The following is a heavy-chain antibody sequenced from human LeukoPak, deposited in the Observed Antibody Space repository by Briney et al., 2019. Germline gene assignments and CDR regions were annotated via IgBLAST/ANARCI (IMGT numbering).Heavy chain of an antibody. V-gene: IGHV3-66*02. Sequence: GGSLRLSCQASGFTVSTNYMSWVRQAPGKGLEWAPVIYSGGSTYYADSVKGRFTISRDNSKNTLYLQMNSLRAEDTAVYYCARWGDHYYDSSGYRPSYYMDVWGKGTTVTVSS. D-gene: IGHD3-22*01. CDR3: ARWGDHYYDSSGYRPSYYMDV. CDR2: IYSGGST. CDR1: GFTVSTNY. J-gene: IGHJ6*03.